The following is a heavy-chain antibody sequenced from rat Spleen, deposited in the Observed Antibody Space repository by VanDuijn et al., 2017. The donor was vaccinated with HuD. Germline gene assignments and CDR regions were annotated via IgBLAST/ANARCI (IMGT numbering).Heavy chain of an antibody. J-gene: IGHJ2*01. D-gene: IGHD3-2*01. CDR1: GFSLTNYH. V-gene: IGHV2-32*01. CDR3: ARDPIPTGY. Sequence: QVQLKESGPGLVQPSQTLSLTCTVSGFSLTNYHVSWVRQPPGKGLEWMGVMWSDGTTAYNSALKSRLSINRDTSKSQVFLEMNSLQTEDTATYYCARDPIPTGYWGQGVMVTVSS. CDR2: MWSDGTT.